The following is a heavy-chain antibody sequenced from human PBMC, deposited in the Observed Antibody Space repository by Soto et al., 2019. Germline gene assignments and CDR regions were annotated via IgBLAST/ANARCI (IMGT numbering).Heavy chain of an antibody. V-gene: IGHV3-74*01. CDR1: GFTFSSYW. Sequence: EVQLVESGGALVQPGGSLRLSCAASGFTFSSYWMHWVRQAPGKGLVWVSRINSDGSSTSYADSVKGRFTISRDNAKNTLYLQITSLRAEDTAVYYCARTSLVVAAATREDYWGQGTLVTVSS. CDR3: ARTSLVVAAATREDY. J-gene: IGHJ4*02. D-gene: IGHD2-15*01. CDR2: INSDGSST.